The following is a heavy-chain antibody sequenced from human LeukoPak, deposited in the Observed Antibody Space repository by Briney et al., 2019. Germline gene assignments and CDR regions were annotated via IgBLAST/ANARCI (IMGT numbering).Heavy chain of an antibody. CDR2: IIPIFGTA. Sequence: SVKVSCKASGGTFSSYAISWVRQAPGQGLEWMGGIIPIFGTANYAQKLQGRVTMTTDTSTSTAYMELRSLRSDDTAVYYCARDLTSRAVAGISGVSDYWGQGTLVTVSS. CDR3: ARDLTSRAVAGISGVSDY. J-gene: IGHJ4*02. D-gene: IGHD6-19*01. CDR1: GGTFSSYA. V-gene: IGHV1-69*05.